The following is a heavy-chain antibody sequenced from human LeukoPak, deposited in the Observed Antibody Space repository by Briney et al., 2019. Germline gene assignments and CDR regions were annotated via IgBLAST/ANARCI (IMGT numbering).Heavy chain of an antibody. CDR3: ARGRPNLDY. J-gene: IGHJ4*02. CDR2: IYHSGGT. D-gene: IGHD1-14*01. Sequence: SETLSLTCAVSGGSISSGGYSWSWIRQPPGKGLEWIGYIYHSGGTYYNPSLKSRVTISVDRSKNQFSLKLSSVTAADTAVYYCARGRPNLDYWGQGTLVTVSS. V-gene: IGHV4-30-2*01. CDR1: GGSISSGGYS.